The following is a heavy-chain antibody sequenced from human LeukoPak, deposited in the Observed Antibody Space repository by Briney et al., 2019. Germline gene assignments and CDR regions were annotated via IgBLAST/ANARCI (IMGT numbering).Heavy chain of an antibody. Sequence: GGSLRLSCAASGFTFSSYAMHWVRQAPGKGLVWVSRIKSDGITITYADSVKGRFTISRDNAKNTLYLQMNSLRAEDTAVYYCLRDLNWSLDQWGQGTLVTVSS. V-gene: IGHV3-74*01. CDR2: IKSDGITI. J-gene: IGHJ4*02. CDR1: GFTFSSYA. CDR3: LRDLNWSLDQ. D-gene: IGHD1-20*01.